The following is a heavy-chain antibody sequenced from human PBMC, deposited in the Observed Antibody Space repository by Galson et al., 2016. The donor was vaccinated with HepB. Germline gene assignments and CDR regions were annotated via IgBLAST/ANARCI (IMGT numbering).Heavy chain of an antibody. CDR1: GFTFRRYS. V-gene: IGHV3-48*02. J-gene: IGHJ4*02. CDR2: LSAGSKTK. Sequence: SLRLSCAGSGFTFRRYSLNWARQAPGKGLEWISYLSAGSKTKYYADSVKGRFTISRDNAKNSLYLQMNSLRDEDTAVYYCVRGGSGDGDDYFDYWGPGTLVTVSS. D-gene: IGHD2-21*02. CDR3: VRGGSGDGDDYFDY.